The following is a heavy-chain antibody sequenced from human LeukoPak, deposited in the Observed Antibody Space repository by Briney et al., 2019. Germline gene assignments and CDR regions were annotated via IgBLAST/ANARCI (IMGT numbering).Heavy chain of an antibody. V-gene: IGHV3-30*18. CDR3: AKTYSSGWWDLDF. Sequence: GGSLRLSCAASGFTFGSYGMHWVRQAPGKGLEWVAAISYDGSYKYYADSVKDRFTISRDFSKNTLYLRMSSLRAEDTAVYYCAKTYSSGWWDLDFWGQGTLVSVS. D-gene: IGHD6-19*01. CDR1: GFTFGSYG. J-gene: IGHJ4*02. CDR2: ISYDGSYK.